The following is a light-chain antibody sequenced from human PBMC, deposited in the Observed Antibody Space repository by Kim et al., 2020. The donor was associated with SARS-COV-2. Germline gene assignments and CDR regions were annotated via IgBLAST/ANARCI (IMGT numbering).Light chain of an antibody. CDR2: AAS. CDR1: QSISSY. CDR3: KQSNSTPLT. J-gene: IGKJ5*01. Sequence: DIQMTQSPSSLSASVGDRVTITCRASQSISSYLNWYQQKPGKAPKLLIYAASSLQSGVPSRFSGSGSGTDLTLTISSLQPEDFATYYCKQSNSTPLTFGQGTRLEIK. V-gene: IGKV1-39*01.